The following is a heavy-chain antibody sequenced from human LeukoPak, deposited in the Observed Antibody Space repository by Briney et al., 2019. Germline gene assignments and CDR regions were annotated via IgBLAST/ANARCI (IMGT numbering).Heavy chain of an antibody. Sequence: GGSLRLSCAASGFTFRTYAVHWVRQAPGKGLEWISSITSGSSSTFYADSVKGRFTISRDEAKNSLFLQMNNLRAEDTAVYYCVRDPAAGDSWGQGTLVTVSS. CDR1: GFTFRTYA. J-gene: IGHJ4*02. D-gene: IGHD6-13*01. CDR2: ITSGSSST. CDR3: VRDPAAGDS. V-gene: IGHV3-21*01.